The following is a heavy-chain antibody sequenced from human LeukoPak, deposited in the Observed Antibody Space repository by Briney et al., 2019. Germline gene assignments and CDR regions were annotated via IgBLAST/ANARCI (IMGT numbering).Heavy chain of an antibody. J-gene: IGHJ4*02. Sequence: SETLSLTCTVSGDSLSSSSYYWGWIRQPPGTGLEWIGSIDNNGRASYKPSLQSRVTISVDTSKNQLSLKVSSVTAADTAVYYCARPGTDGSYYYWGQGTLVTVSS. CDR1: GDSLSSSSYY. CDR2: IDNNGRA. D-gene: IGHD1-26*01. CDR3: ARPGTDGSYYY. V-gene: IGHV4-39*01.